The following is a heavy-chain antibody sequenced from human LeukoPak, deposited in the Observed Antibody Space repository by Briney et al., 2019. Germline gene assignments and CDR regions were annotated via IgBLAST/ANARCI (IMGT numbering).Heavy chain of an antibody. CDR3: ARDPLRSTWSTYNNAMDV. CDR2: ISAYNGNT. Sequence: ASVKVSCKASGYSFTSYAINWVRQAPGQGLEWVGGISAYNGNTDYAQKVQGRVPMTTDASTSTAHMELVSLTSDDTTVYYCARDPLRSTWSTYNNAMDVWGQGTTVTVS. CDR1: GYSFTSYA. V-gene: IGHV1-18*04. D-gene: IGHD6-13*01. J-gene: IGHJ6*02.